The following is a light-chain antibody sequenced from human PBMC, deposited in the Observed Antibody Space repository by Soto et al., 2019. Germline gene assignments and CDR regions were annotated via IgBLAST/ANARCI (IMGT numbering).Light chain of an antibody. CDR2: EGT. Sequence: QSVLTQPASVSGSPGQSITISCTGTSSDVGSYNLVSWYQQHPGKAPKLMIYEGTKRPSGVSNRFSGSKSGNTASLTISGLQAEDEADYYCCSYAGSSTSVFGGGTQLTVL. J-gene: IGLJ7*01. V-gene: IGLV2-23*01. CDR3: CSYAGSSTSV. CDR1: SSDVGSYNL.